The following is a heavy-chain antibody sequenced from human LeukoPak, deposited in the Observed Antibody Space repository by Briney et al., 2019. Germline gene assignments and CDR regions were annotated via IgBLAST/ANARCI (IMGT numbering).Heavy chain of an antibody. CDR3: ARLKATVSIHAYFDS. J-gene: IGHJ4*02. CDR1: GFTVSSNY. Sequence: GGSLRLSCAASGFTVSSNYMSWVRQAPGKGLEWVSVVYSGGSTHYADSVKGRCTISRDNSKNTLYLQMNSLRAEDTAVYYCARLKATVSIHAYFDSWGQGTLVTVSS. CDR2: VYSGGST. V-gene: IGHV3-53*01. D-gene: IGHD4-17*01.